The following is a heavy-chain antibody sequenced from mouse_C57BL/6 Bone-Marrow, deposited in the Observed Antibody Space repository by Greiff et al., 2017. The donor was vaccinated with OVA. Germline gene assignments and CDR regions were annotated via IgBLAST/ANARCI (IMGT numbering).Heavy chain of an antibody. CDR1: GYTFTDYY. CDR2: INPNNGGT. D-gene: IGHD4-1*01. J-gene: IGHJ4*01. CDR3: ARPGTHYYAMDY. V-gene: IGHV1-26*01. Sequence: EVQLQQSGPELVKPGASVKISCKASGYTFTDYYMNWVKQSHGKSLEWIGDINPNNGGTSYNQKFKGKATLTVDKSSSTAYMELRSLTSEDSAVYYCARPGTHYYAMDYWGQGTSVTVSS.